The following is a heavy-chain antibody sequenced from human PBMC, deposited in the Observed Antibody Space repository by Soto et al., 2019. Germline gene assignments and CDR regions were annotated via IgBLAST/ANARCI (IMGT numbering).Heavy chain of an antibody. J-gene: IGHJ6*02. V-gene: IGHV3-53*04. CDR3: ARDGPYYYASRMDV. Sequence: EVQLVESGGGLVQPGGSLRLSCAASGIPVSSNYMTWVRQAPGKGLEWVSVLHSGGDTYYANSVKGRFTISRHDSTNTLFLQMNSLTPEDTAVHYCARDGPYYYASRMDVWGQGTTVTVSS. CDR1: GIPVSSNY. CDR2: LHSGGDT. D-gene: IGHD3-10*01.